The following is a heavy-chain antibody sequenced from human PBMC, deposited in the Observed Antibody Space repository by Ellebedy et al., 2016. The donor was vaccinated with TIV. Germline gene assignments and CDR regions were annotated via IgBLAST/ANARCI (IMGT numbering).Heavy chain of an antibody. V-gene: IGHV4-39*02. J-gene: IGHJ4*02. Sequence: SETLSLXXTVSGASIRTTDCYWGWVRQPPGKGLGWIGTTYYGAATSYNPSLQSRVTMSVDMSTNHFSLNLSSVTAADTAVYYCARVRITGTHRGYADYWGQGTLVTVSS. D-gene: IGHD1/OR15-1a*01. CDR2: TYYGAAT. CDR3: ARVRITGTHRGYADY. CDR1: GASIRTTDCY.